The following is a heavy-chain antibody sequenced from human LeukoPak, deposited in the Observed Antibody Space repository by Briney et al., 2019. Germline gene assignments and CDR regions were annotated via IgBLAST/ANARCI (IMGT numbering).Heavy chain of an antibody. CDR3: ARDPQRGIAAAGXGXFFDY. D-gene: IGHD6-13*01. Sequence: SETLSLTCAVYGGSFSGYYWSWIRQPPGKGLEWIGEINHSGSTNYKPSLKSRVTISVDTSKNQFSLKLSSVTAADTAVYYCARDPQRGIAAAGXGXFFDYWGXGTLVTV. CDR2: INHSGST. V-gene: IGHV4-34*01. CDR1: GGSFSGYY. J-gene: IGHJ4*02.